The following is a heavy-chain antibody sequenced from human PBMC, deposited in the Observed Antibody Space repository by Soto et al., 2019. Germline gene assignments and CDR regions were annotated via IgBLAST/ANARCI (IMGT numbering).Heavy chain of an antibody. J-gene: IGHJ4*02. D-gene: IGHD6-13*01. Sequence: QVQLVQSGAEVKKPGSSVKVSCKASGGTFSNYAISWVRQAPGQGLEWMGGIIPIFGTTNYAQRFQGRVTITADESTSTVYMELSRLRSEDTAVYYCARVSSSWYKDYYDSWGQGTLVTVSS. V-gene: IGHV1-69*12. CDR3: ARVSSSWYKDYYDS. CDR2: IIPIFGTT. CDR1: GGTFSNYA.